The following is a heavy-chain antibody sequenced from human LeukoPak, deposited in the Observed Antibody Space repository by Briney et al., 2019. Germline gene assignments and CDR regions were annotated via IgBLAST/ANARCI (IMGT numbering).Heavy chain of an antibody. CDR1: GFTFDDYA. D-gene: IGHD1-26*01. V-gene: IGHV3-9*03. J-gene: IGHJ4*02. Sequence: PGGSLRLSCAASGFTFDDYAMHWVRQAPGKGLEWVSGISWNSSSIGYADSVKGRFTISRDNAKNSLYLQMNSLRAEDMALYYCAKDKDSGSYSGFYYFDYWGQGTLVTVSS. CDR2: ISWNSSSI. CDR3: AKDKDSGSYSGFYYFDY.